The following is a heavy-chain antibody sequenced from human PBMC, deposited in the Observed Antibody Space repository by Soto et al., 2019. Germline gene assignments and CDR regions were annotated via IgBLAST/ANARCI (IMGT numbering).Heavy chain of an antibody. J-gene: IGHJ4*02. CDR2: IYYIGST. Sequence: VRQPPAKGLYWIGSIYYIGSTYNKPSLRSRVSMSIDTSKDQFSLKLKSVTAADTALYFCARQRTSVVTQAYFDVWGPGSLVTVSS. V-gene: IGHV4-39*01. D-gene: IGHD2-21*02. CDR3: ARQRTSVVTQAYFDV.